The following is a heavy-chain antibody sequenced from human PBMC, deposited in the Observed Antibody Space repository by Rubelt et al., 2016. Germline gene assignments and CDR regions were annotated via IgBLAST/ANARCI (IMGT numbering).Heavy chain of an antibody. V-gene: IGHV3-33*01. J-gene: IGHJ4*02. CDR1: GLTFSNYG. CDR2: IWDDGTNQ. Sequence: QVQLVESGGGVVQPGRSLRLSCAASGLTFSNYGMHWVRQAPGKGLEWVAVIWDDGTNQYYADSVKGRFTISRDNSENTLYLQMNSLRAEDTAVYYCARYYERDYFDYWGQGTLVTVSS. CDR3: ARYYERDYFDY. D-gene: IGHD3-3*01.